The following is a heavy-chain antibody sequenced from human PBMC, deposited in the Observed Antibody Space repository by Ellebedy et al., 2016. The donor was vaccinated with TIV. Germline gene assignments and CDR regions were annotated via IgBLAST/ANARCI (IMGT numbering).Heavy chain of an antibody. Sequence: SETLSLTXTVSGGSASRYFWSWIRQPAGKGLEWIGRIFTSGSFNYNPSLMSRVTMSVVTSKNQISLRLNSVTAADTAVHYCARVHCSITTCDYYYMDVWGKGTTVTVSS. CDR2: IFTSGSF. CDR1: GGSASRYF. CDR3: ARVHCSITTCDYYYMDV. D-gene: IGHD1-1*01. J-gene: IGHJ6*03. V-gene: IGHV4-4*07.